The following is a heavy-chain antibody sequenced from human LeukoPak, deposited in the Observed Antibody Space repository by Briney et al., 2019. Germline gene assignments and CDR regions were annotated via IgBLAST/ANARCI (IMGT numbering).Heavy chain of an antibody. CDR1: GGSISSYY. CDR3: ARHPRGVDYGDYGRMNWFDP. V-gene: IGHV4-59*08. J-gene: IGHJ5*02. CDR2: IYYSGST. D-gene: IGHD4-17*01. Sequence: SETLSLTCTVSGGSISSYYWSWIRQPPGKGLEWIGYIYYSGSTNYNPSLKSRVTISVDTSKNQFSLKLSSVTAADTAVYYCARHPRGVDYGDYGRMNWFDPWGQGTLVTVSS.